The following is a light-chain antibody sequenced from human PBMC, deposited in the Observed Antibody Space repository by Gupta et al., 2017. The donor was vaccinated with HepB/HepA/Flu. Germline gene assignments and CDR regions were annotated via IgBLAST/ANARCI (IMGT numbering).Light chain of an antibody. J-gene: IGLJ2*01. Sequence: QSALTQPASVSGSPGQSITISCTGSINDVGRDNYVSWYQQHSGKAPKRLIYDVTNRPSGVSDRFSGSKSGSTASLTISGLQAEDEADYYCSSYTTSSTLVFGGGTELTVL. V-gene: IGLV2-14*01. CDR2: DVT. CDR1: INDVGRDNY. CDR3: SSYTTSSTLV.